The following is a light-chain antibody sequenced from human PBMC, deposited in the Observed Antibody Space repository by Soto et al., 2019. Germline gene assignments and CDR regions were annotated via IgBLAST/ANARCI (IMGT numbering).Light chain of an antibody. J-gene: IGKJ1*01. V-gene: IGKV3-15*01. CDR2: GAS. Sequence: EIVMAQSPATLSVSPGARATLSCRASQRISSDFAWYQQKPGQAPRLLIYGASTRATGIPARFSGSGSGTEFTLTISSLQSEDFGVYYCQQYNDWFSITFGQGTKVDIK. CDR3: QQYNDWFSIT. CDR1: QRISSD.